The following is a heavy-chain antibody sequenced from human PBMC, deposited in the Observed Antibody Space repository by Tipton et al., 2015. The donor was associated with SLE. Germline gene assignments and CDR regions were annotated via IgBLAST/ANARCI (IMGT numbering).Heavy chain of an antibody. CDR2: ISSSGSTI. CDR1: GFTFSDYY. J-gene: IGHJ3*02. Sequence: GSLRLSCAASGFTFSDYYMSWISQAPGKRLEWVSYISSSGSTIYYADSVKGRFTISRDNAKNSLYLQMNSLRAEDTAVYYCASGAYDILPGSHDAFDIWGQGTMVTVSS. D-gene: IGHD3-9*01. CDR3: ASGAYDILPGSHDAFDI. V-gene: IGHV3-11*01.